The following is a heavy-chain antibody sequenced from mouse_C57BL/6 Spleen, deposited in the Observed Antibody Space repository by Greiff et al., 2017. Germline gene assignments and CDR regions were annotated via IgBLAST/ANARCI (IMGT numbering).Heavy chain of an antibody. V-gene: IGHV1-64*01. Sequence: PGQGLEWIGMIHPNSGSTNYNEKFKSKATLTVDKSSSTAYMQLSSLSSEDSAVYYCARGVYYDYDRYAMDYWGQGTSVTVS. D-gene: IGHD2-4*01. J-gene: IGHJ4*01. CDR2: IHPNSGST. CDR3: ARGVYYDYDRYAMDY.